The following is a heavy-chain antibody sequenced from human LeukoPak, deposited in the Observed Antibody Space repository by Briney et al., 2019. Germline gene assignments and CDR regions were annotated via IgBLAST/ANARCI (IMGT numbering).Heavy chain of an antibody. CDR2: IYSSGGT. CDR1: GGSISSYY. CDR3: ARNYDNSGYTAFGY. Sequence: SQTLSLTCTVSGGSISSYYWSWIRQSPGKGLEWIGHIYSSGGTNYNPSLKSRVTISIDTSKNQFSLKLSSVTAADTALYYCARNYDNSGYTAFGYWGRGTLVTVSS. D-gene: IGHD3-22*01. V-gene: IGHV4-59*01. J-gene: IGHJ4*02.